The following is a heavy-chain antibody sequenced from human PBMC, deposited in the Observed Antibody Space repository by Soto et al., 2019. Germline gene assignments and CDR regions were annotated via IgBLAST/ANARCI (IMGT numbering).Heavy chain of an antibody. J-gene: IGHJ4*02. Sequence: SEPLSLTCTVSGGSISSYYWSWIRQPPGKGLEWIGYIYYSGSTNYNPSLKSRVTISVDTSKNQFSLKLSSVTAADTAVYYCARRWGSAADYWGQGTLVTVS. D-gene: IGHD2-15*01. V-gene: IGHV4-59*08. CDR3: ARRWGSAADY. CDR1: GGSISSYY. CDR2: IYYSGST.